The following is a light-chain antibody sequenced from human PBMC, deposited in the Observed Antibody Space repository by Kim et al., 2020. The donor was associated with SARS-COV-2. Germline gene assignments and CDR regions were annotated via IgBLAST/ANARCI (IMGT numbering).Light chain of an antibody. J-gene: IGKJ2*01. CDR1: QSINTN. Sequence: SPGESATRSCRASQSINTNLVWYQQKPGQAPRVLIYRASTRATGIPDRFSGSGSGTEFTLTISSLQSEDFALYYCQHYNDWPPMYSFGQGTKLEI. CDR2: RAS. V-gene: IGKV3-15*01. CDR3: QHYNDWPPMYS.